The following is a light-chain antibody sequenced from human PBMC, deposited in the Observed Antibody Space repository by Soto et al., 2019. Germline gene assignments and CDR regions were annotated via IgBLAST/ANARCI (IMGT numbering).Light chain of an antibody. J-gene: IGKJ5*01. CDR3: HQYDRSPST. V-gene: IGKV3-20*01. Sequence: EIVLTQSPGTLSLSPGERATLSCRASQSVTRTYLAWYQQTPGQAPRLLIYRATNRDTGVPDRFSGSGSGTDFTLTISGLEPEDFAVYYCHQYDRSPSTFGQGTRLEIK. CDR1: QSVTRTY. CDR2: RAT.